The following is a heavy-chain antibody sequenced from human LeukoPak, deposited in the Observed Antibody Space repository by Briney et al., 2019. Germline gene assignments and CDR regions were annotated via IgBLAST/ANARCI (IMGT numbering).Heavy chain of an antibody. D-gene: IGHD6-6*01. CDR1: GGSISSYY. CDR2: IYYSGST. Sequence: SETLSLTCTVSGGSISSYYWSWIRQPPGKGLEWIGYIYYSGSTNYNPSLKSRVTISVDTSKNQFSLKLSSVTAADTAVYYCARQGARTRGAFDIWGQGTMVTVSS. J-gene: IGHJ3*02. CDR3: ARQGARTRGAFDI. V-gene: IGHV4-59*08.